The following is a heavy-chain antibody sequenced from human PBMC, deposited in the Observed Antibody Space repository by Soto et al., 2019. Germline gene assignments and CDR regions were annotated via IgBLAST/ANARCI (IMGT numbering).Heavy chain of an antibody. J-gene: IGHJ4*02. D-gene: IGHD3-22*01. V-gene: IGHV4-59*01. CDR2: IYYSGTT. CDR1: GGSISGYY. Sequence: SETLSLTCTVSGGSISGYYWSWIRQPPGKGLEWIGYIYYSGTTNYNPSLKSRVTISVDTSKNQFSLKLRSVTAADTAVYYCALRSMAVVPEYWGQGTLVTVSS. CDR3: ALRSMAVVPEY.